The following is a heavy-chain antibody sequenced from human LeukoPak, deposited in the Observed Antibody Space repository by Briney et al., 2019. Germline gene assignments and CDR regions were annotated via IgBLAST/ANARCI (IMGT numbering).Heavy chain of an antibody. J-gene: IGHJ6*02. CDR1: GFTFSSYA. CDR2: ISYDGSNK. Sequence: GGSLRLSCAASGFTFSSYAMHWVRQAPGKGLEWVGVISYDGSNKYYADSVKGRFTISRDNSKNTLYLQMNSLRAEDTAVYYCARDHPHSFIGYGMDVWGQGTTVTVSS. CDR3: ARDHPHSFIGYGMDV. V-gene: IGHV3-30-3*01. D-gene: IGHD3-16*02.